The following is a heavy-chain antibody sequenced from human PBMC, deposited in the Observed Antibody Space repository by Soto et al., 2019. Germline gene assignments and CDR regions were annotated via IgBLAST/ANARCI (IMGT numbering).Heavy chain of an antibody. CDR1: GFTFSSYA. D-gene: IGHD6-13*01. CDR3: AREWIAAAAYYYYGMDV. Sequence: GESLKISCAASGFTFSSYAMSWVRQAPGKGLEWVSAISGSGGSTYYADSVKGRFTISRDNSKNTLYLQMNSLRAEDTALYYCAREWIAAAAYYYYGMDVWGQGTTVTVSS. J-gene: IGHJ6*02. V-gene: IGHV3-23*01. CDR2: ISGSGGST.